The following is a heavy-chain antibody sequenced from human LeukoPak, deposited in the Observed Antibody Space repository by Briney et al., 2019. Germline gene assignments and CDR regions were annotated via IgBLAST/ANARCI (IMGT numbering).Heavy chain of an antibody. Sequence: GGSLRLSCAASGFTFSSYGMHWVRQAPGKGLEWVAVISYDGSNKYYADSVKGRFTISRDNSKNTLYLQMNSLRAEDTAVYYCAKAFSASCYSAVYYWGQGTLVTVSS. J-gene: IGHJ4*02. CDR1: GFTFSSYG. CDR2: ISYDGSNK. V-gene: IGHV3-30*18. D-gene: IGHD2-2*01. CDR3: AKAFSASCYSAVYY.